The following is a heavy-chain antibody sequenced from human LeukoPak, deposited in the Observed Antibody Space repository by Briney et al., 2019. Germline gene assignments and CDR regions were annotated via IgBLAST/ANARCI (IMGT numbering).Heavy chain of an antibody. CDR1: GGSISSGDYY. Sequence: PSETLSLTCTVSGGSISSGDYYWSWIRQPPGKGLEWIGYIYYSGSTYYNPSLKSRVTISVDTSKNQFSLKLSSVTAADTAVYYCARDFYGDYVWYFDLWGRGTLVTVSS. D-gene: IGHD4-17*01. CDR3: ARDFYGDYVWYFDL. V-gene: IGHV4-30-4*08. J-gene: IGHJ2*01. CDR2: IYYSGST.